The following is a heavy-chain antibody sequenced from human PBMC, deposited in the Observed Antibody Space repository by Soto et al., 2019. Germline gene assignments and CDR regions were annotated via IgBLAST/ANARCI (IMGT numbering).Heavy chain of an antibody. CDR1: GGSISSGGYY. CDR2: IYYSGST. D-gene: IGHD5-12*01. V-gene: IGHV4-31*03. CDR3: ARESWGYSGYEHPSNYYYYYMDV. J-gene: IGHJ6*03. Sequence: PSETLSLTCTVSGGSISSGGYYWSWIRQHPGKGLEWIGYIYYSGSTYYNPSLKSRVTISVDTSKNQFSLKLSSVTAADTAVYYCARESWGYSGYEHPSNYYYYYMDVWGKGTTVTVSS.